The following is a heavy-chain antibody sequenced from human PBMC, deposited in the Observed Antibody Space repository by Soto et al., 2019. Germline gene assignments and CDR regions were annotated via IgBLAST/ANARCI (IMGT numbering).Heavy chain of an antibody. J-gene: IGHJ4*02. D-gene: IGHD3-22*01. Sequence: SETLSLTCTVSGASITSNSYWAWMRQPPGKGLEWIGSIYYTEGTSSNPSLRSRVTMSVDTSNNQFSLRLSSVTAADTAVYYCARRPRGWYDSSGYAESKYYFDYWGQGTLVTVSS. V-gene: IGHV4-39*01. CDR3: ARRPRGWYDSSGYAESKYYFDY. CDR1: GASITSNSY. CDR2: IYYTEGT.